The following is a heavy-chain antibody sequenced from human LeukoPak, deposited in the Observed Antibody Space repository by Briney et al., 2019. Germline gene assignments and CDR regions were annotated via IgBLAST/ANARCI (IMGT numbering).Heavy chain of an antibody. D-gene: IGHD2-2*02. V-gene: IGHV1-2*06. CDR3: ARVRTPNARNCSSTSCYRGNWFDP. Sequence: ASVKVSCKASGYTFTGYYMHWVRQAPGQGLEWMGRINPNRGGTNSAQKSQGRVTMTRDTSISTAYMELSRLRSDDTAVYYCARVRTPNARNCSSTSCYRGNWFDPWGQGTLVTVSS. CDR1: GYTFTGYY. J-gene: IGHJ5*02. CDR2: INPNRGGT.